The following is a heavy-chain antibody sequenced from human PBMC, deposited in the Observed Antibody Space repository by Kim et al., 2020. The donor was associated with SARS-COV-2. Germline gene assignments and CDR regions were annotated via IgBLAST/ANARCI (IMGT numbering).Heavy chain of an antibody. Sequence: SETLSLTCAVYGGSFSGYYWSWIRQPPGKGLEWIGEINHSGSTNYNPSLKSRVTISVDTSKNQFSLKLSSVTAADTAVYYCASAAGTPHDYWGQGPLVT. CDR2: INHSGST. CDR1: GGSFSGYY. V-gene: IGHV4-34*01. D-gene: IGHD6-13*01. CDR3: ASAAGTPHDY. J-gene: IGHJ4*02.